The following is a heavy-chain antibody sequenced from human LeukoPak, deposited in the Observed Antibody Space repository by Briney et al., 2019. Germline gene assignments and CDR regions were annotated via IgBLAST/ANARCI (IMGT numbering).Heavy chain of an antibody. Sequence: PGGSLRLSCAASGFTVSGHYMSWVRQAPGMGLEWVSLIYSGGTTYYADSVKGRFTISRDNSKNTLYLQMNSLTAEDTAVYYCARHSSGSGGAFQYWGQGTPVTVSS. V-gene: IGHV3-53*01. CDR1: GFTVSGHY. J-gene: IGHJ4*02. CDR2: IYSGGTT. CDR3: ARHSSGSGGAFQY. D-gene: IGHD6-19*01.